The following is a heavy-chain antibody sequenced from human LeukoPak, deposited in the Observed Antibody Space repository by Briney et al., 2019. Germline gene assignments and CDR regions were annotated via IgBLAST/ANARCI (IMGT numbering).Heavy chain of an antibody. CDR2: INPSGGST. D-gene: IGHD3-22*01. CDR1: GYTFTSYY. CDR3: ARGMDRYYDSSGFDY. J-gene: IGHJ4*02. Sequence: ASVKVSCKAPGYTFTSYYMHWVRQAPGQGLEWMGIINPSGGSTSYAQKFQGRVTMTRDTSTSTVYMELSSLRSEDTAVYYCARGMDRYYDSSGFDYWGQGTLVTVSS. V-gene: IGHV1-46*01.